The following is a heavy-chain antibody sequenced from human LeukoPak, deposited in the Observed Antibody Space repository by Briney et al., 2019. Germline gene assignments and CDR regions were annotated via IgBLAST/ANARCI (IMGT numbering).Heavy chain of an antibody. CDR3: AKRGGYETMAAFDY. CDR1: GXTFNSYA. Sequence: GGSLRLSCAASGXTFNSYAMSWVRQAPGKGREWVSAISPSGTDTYYADSVKGRFTISRDNSKNTLYLQMSSLRAEDSAVYYCAKRGGYETMAAFDYWGQGTLVTVSS. J-gene: IGHJ4*02. CDR2: ISPSGTDT. D-gene: IGHD3-10*01. V-gene: IGHV3-23*01.